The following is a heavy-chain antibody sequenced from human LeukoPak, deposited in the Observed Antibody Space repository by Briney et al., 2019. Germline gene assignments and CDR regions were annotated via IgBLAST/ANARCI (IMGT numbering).Heavy chain of an antibody. V-gene: IGHV3-21*01. D-gene: IGHD4-17*01. CDR1: GFTFNGYS. CDR3: ARNRGDPSYFDY. CDR2: ISTSSSYI. Sequence: KAGGSLRLSCTASGFTFNGYSMNWVRQAPGKGLEWVSSISTSSSYIYYADSVKGRFTISRNNPKNSLYLQMNSLRAEDTAVYYCARNRGDPSYFDYWGQGTLVTVFS. J-gene: IGHJ4*02.